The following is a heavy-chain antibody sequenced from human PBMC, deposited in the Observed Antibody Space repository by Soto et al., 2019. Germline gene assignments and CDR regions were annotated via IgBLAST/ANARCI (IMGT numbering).Heavy chain of an antibody. CDR2: ISAYNGNT. CDR3: ARGRDHTNWNNYYYYGMDV. V-gene: IGHV1-18*04. D-gene: IGHD1-1*01. CDR1: GYTFTSYG. Sequence: GASVKVSCKASGYTFTSYGISWVRQAPGQGLEWMGWISAYNGNTNYAQKLQGRVTMTTDTSTSTAYMELRSLRSDDPAVYYCARGRDHTNWNNYYYYGMDVWGQGTTVTVSS. J-gene: IGHJ6*02.